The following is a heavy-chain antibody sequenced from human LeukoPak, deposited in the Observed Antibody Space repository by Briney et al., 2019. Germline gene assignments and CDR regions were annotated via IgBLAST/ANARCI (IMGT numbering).Heavy chain of an antibody. CDR3: TTSITMIVVARGAFDI. CDR1: GFTFSNAW. Sequence: GGSLRLSCAASGFTFSNAWMSWVRQAPGKGLEWVGHIKSKTDGGTTDYAAPVKGRFTISRDDSKNTLYLQMNSLKTEDTAVYYCTTSITMIVVARGAFDIWGQGTMVTVSS. D-gene: IGHD3-22*01. V-gene: IGHV3-15*01. CDR2: IKSKTDGGTT. J-gene: IGHJ3*02.